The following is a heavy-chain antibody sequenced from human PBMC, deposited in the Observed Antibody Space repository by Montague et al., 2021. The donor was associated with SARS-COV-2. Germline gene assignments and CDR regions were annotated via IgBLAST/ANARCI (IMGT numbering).Heavy chain of an antibody. J-gene: IGHJ4*02. CDR3: ARSGGVFWFRASRAQISD. CDR2: ISYDGSIQ. D-gene: IGHD3-10*01. V-gene: IGHV3-30*04. Sequence: SLRLSCAASGFTFNNYALHWVRQAPGKGLQWVAVISYDGSIQHYADSVKGRFTISRDHSKNTLYLQMDSLRPEDTALYFCARSGGVFWFRASRAQISDWGQGIVVTVSS. CDR1: GFTFNNYA.